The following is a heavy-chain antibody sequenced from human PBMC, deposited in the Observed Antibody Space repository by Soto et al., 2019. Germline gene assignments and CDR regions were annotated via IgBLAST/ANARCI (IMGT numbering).Heavy chain of an antibody. J-gene: IGHJ6*02. CDR3: ARSWDIVVVPAAIRYYYYGMVV. Sequence: QVQLVQSGAEVKKPGSSVKVSCKASGGTFSSYAISWVRQAPGQGLEWMGGIIPIFGTANYAQKFQGRVTITADESTSTAYMELSSLRSEDTAVYYCARSWDIVVVPAAIRYYYYGMVVWGQGTTVTVSS. V-gene: IGHV1-69*01. CDR2: IIPIFGTA. CDR1: GGTFSSYA. D-gene: IGHD2-2*02.